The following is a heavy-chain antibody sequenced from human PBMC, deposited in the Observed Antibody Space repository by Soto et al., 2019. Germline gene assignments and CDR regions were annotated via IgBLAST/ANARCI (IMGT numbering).Heavy chain of an antibody. Sequence: GGSLRLSCAASGFPFDDYGMTWVRQAPGKGLEWVSTISESGGSTYYADSVKGRFTISRDNSKNTLYLQMNSLTAEDTALYYGANLVIPCSWGRGTLVTVSS. CDR1: GFPFDDYG. V-gene: IGHV3-23*01. D-gene: IGHD3-16*01. J-gene: IGHJ5*02. CDR3: ANLVIPCS. CDR2: ISESGGST.